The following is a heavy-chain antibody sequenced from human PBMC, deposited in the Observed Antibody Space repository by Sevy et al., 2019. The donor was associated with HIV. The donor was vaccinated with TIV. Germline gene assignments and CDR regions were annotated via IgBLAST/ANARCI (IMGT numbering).Heavy chain of an antibody. D-gene: IGHD3-22*01. CDR3: ARDRYYDASGYYYYYYGLDV. V-gene: IGHV3-33*01. Sequence: GGSLRLSCAATGFTFSNYAMHWVRQAPGKGMEWVAIIWSDGAYQYHGDSVKGRFTISRDNSKNTLYLQMNNVRAEDTAVYYCARDRYYDASGYYYYYYGLDVWGQGTTVTVSS. CDR2: IWSDGAYQ. CDR1: GFTFSNYA. J-gene: IGHJ6*02.